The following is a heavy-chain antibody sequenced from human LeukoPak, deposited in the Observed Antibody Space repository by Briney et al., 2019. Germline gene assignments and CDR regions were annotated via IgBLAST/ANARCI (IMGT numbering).Heavy chain of an antibody. D-gene: IGHD3-10*01. CDR3: ARYFRSVRGVISNDY. Sequence: GGSLRLSCAASGFTFSDYYMSWIRQAPGKGLEWVSYISSSGSTIYYADSVKGRFTISRDNAKNSLYLQMNSQRAEDTAVYYCARYFRSVRGVISNDYWGQGTLVTVSS. CDR1: GFTFSDYY. V-gene: IGHV3-11*04. J-gene: IGHJ4*02. CDR2: ISSSGSTI.